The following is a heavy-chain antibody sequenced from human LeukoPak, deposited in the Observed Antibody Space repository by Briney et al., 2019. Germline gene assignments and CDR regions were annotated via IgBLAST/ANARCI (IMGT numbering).Heavy chain of an antibody. V-gene: IGHV4-4*07. CDR3: ARGSSGYYYG. D-gene: IGHD3-22*01. CDR2: TYSSGST. CDR1: GAYLSSYY. J-gene: IGHJ4*02. Sequence: PSETLSLTCTVSGAYLSSYYWTWIRQPAGKGLEWIGRTYSSGSTNYNPSLKSRVTMSIDTSKNQVSLRLNSVTAADTAVSYCARGSSGYYYGWGQGTLVTVSS.